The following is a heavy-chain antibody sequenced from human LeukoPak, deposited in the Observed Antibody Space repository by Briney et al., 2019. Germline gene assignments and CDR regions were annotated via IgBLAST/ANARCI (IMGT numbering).Heavy chain of an antibody. CDR2: ISWNSGSI. CDR1: GFTFSSYS. CDR3: AKDRYTAMAGLVDY. Sequence: GGSLRLSCAASGFTFSSYSMNWVRQAPGKGLEWVSGISWNSGSIGYADSVKGRFTISRDNAKNSLYLQMNSLRAEDTALYYCAKDRYTAMAGLVDYWGQGTLVTVSS. V-gene: IGHV3-9*01. J-gene: IGHJ4*02. D-gene: IGHD5-18*01.